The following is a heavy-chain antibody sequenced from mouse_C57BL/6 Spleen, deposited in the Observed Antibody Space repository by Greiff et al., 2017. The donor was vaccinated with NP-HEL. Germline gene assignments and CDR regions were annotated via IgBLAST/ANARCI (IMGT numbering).Heavy chain of an antibody. CDR3: ARGGYTWFAY. D-gene: IGHD2-2*01. CDR2: IYPRSGNT. CDR1: GYTFTSYG. Sequence: QVQLQQSGAELARPGASVKLSCKASGYTFTSYGISWVKQRTGQGLEWIGEIYPRSGNTYYNEKCKGKATLTADKSSSTAYMELRSLTSEDSAVYFCARGGYTWFAYWGQGTLVTVSA. V-gene: IGHV1-81*01. J-gene: IGHJ3*01.